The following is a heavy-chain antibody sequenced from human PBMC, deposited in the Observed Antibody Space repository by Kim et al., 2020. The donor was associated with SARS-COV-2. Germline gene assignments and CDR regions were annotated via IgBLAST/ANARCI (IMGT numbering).Heavy chain of an antibody. D-gene: IGHD2-2*02. CDR3: TRGMRYCSSTSCYTGGAFDI. J-gene: IGHJ3*02. CDR2: IRSKAYGGTT. V-gene: IGHV3-49*04. Sequence: GGSLRLSCTASGFTFGDYAMSWVRQAPGKGLEGVGFIRSKAYGGTTEYAASVKGRFTISRDDSKSIAYLQMNSLKTEDTAVYYCTRGMRYCSSTSCYTGGAFDIWGQGTMVTVSS. CDR1: GFTFGDYA.